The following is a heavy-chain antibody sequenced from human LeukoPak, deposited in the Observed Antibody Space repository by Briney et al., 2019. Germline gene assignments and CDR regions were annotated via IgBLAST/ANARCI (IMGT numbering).Heavy chain of an antibody. D-gene: IGHD3-16*02. CDR1: GGSFSGYY. V-gene: IGHV4-34*01. CDR3: ARLGRSYHYYYYGMDV. J-gene: IGHJ6*02. CDR2: INHSGST. Sequence: SETLSLTCAVYGGSFSGYYWSWIRQPPGKGLEWIGEINHSGSTNYNPSLKRRVTISVDTSKHQFSLKLSSVTAADTAVYYCARLGRSYHYYYYGMDVWGQGTTVTVSS.